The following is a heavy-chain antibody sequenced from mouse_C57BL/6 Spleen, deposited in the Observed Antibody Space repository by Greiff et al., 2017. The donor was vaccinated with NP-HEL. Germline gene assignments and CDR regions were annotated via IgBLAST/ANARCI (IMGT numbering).Heavy chain of an antibody. V-gene: IGHV1-55*01. Sequence: QVQLQQPGAELVKPGASVKMSCKASGYTFTSYWITWVKQRPGQGLEWIGDLYPGSGSTNYNEKFKSKATLTVDTSSSTAYMQLSSLTSEDSAVYYCASLQFITTVVATRYYFDYWGQGTTLTVSS. CDR1: GYTFTSYW. CDR3: ASLQFITTVVATRYYFDY. CDR2: LYPGSGST. J-gene: IGHJ2*01. D-gene: IGHD1-1*01.